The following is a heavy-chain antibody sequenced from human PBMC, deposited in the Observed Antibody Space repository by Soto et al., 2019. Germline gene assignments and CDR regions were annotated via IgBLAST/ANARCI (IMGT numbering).Heavy chain of an antibody. CDR1: GFTFSDYA. V-gene: IGHV3-30*18. CDR3: AKGGRQWLVTSDFNY. J-gene: IGHJ4*02. D-gene: IGHD6-19*01. CDR2: VSHDGRNT. Sequence: VQLVESGGGVVQPGRSLRLSCAASGFTFSDYAMHWVRQAPGKGLEWVAVVSHDGRNTHYPDSVKGRLTISRDSSKNTVSLEMTSLRAEDTAVYYCAKGGRQWLVTSDFNYWGQGALVTVSS.